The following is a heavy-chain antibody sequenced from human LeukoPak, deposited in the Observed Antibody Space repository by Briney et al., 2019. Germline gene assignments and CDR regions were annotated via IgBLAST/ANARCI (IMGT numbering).Heavy chain of an antibody. CDR3: ARGRTGYYYYYGMDV. V-gene: IGHV4-34*01. D-gene: IGHD1-14*01. J-gene: IGHJ6*02. CDR1: GGPFSGHY. CDR2: INHSGST. Sequence: PSETLSLTCAVYGGPFSGHYWSWIRQPPGKGLEWIGEINHSGSTNYNPSLKSRVTISVDTSKNQFSLKLSSVTAADTAVYYCARGRTGYYYYYGMDVWGQGTTVTVSS.